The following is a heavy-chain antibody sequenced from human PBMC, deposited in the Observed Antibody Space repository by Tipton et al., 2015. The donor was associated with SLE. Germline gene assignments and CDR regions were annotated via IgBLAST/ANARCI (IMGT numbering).Heavy chain of an antibody. CDR2: IYYSGST. D-gene: IGHD6-13*01. CDR1: GGSISSSSYY. V-gene: IGHV4-39*07. J-gene: IGHJ4*02. Sequence: LRLSCTVSGGSISSSSYYWGWIRQPPGKGLEWIGSIYYSGSTYYNPSLKSRVTISVDTSKNQFSLKLSSVTAADTAVYYCARDGISSSWWSFDYWGQGTLVTVSS. CDR3: ARDGISSSWWSFDY.